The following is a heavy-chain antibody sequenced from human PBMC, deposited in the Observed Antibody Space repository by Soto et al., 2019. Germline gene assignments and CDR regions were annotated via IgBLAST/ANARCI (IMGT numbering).Heavy chain of an antibody. CDR3: ARDFRYRLYYYYGMDV. V-gene: IGHV3-33*01. J-gene: IGHJ6*02. CDR2: IWYDGSNK. Sequence: GGSLRLSCAASGFTFSSYGMHWVRQAPGKGLEWVAVIWYDGSNKYYAVSVKGRFTISRDNSKNTLYLQMNSLRAEDTAVYYCARDFRYRLYYYYGMDVWGQGATVTVSS. CDR1: GFTFSSYG. D-gene: IGHD4-4*01.